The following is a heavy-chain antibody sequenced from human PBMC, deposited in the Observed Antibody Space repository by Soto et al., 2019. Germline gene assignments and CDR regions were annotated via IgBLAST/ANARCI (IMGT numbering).Heavy chain of an antibody. J-gene: IGHJ4*02. V-gene: IGHV3-48*03. Sequence: LRLSCAASGFTFSSYEMNWVRQAPGKGLEWVSYISSSGSTIYYADSVKGRFTISRDNAKNSLYLQMNSLRAEDTAVYYCARDDSSGAFDYWGQGTLVTVSS. CDR2: ISSSGSTI. CDR3: ARDDSSGAFDY. D-gene: IGHD5-18*01. CDR1: GFTFSSYE.